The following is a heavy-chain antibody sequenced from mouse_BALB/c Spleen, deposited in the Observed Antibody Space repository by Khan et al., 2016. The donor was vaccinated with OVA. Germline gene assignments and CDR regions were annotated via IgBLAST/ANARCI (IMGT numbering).Heavy chain of an antibody. CDR1: GYSITSGYY. CDR2: INYGGNN. J-gene: IGHJ3*01. D-gene: IGHD1-1*02. V-gene: IGHV3-6*02. Sequence: EVQLVESGPGLVKPSQSLSLTCSVTGYSITSGYYWNWIRQFPGNTLEWMGYINYGGNNNYNPSLKNRISITRDTSKNQFFLRLNSVTAEYSATYYCARGGRWFDYWGQGTLVTVSA. CDR3: ARGGRWFDY.